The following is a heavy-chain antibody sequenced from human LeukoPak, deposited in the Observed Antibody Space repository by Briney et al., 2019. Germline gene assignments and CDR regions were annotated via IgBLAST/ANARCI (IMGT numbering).Heavy chain of an antibody. CDR2: INSDGSST. D-gene: IGHD3-10*01. J-gene: IGHJ2*01. Sequence: GGSLRLSCAASGFTFSSYWMHWVRQAPGKGLVWVSRINSDGSSTSYADSVKGRFTISRDNAKNTLYLQMNSLRAEDTAVYYCAKDRPLRSTMVRHPGYFDLWGRGTLVTVSS. CDR1: GFTFSSYW. CDR3: AKDRPLRSTMVRHPGYFDL. V-gene: IGHV3-74*01.